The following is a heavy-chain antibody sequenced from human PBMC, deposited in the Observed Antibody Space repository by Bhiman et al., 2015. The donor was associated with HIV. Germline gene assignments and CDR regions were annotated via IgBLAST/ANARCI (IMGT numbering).Heavy chain of an antibody. J-gene: IGHJ4*02. D-gene: IGHD3-3*01. V-gene: IGHV3-48*03. CDR1: GLSLRSYA. Sequence: EVQLLESGGGLVHPGGSLRLSCEASGLSLRSYAINWIRQAPGKGLEWVSYISSSGSTKYYADSVKGRFAISRDNAKKSLYLQMNSLRAEDTAVYYCASMLRWYWGQGTLVTVSS. CDR2: ISSSGSTK. CDR3: ASMLRWY.